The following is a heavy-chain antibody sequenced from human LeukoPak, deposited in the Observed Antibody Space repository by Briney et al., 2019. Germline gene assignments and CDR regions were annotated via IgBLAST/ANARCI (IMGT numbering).Heavy chain of an antibody. CDR1: GFTFSSYS. J-gene: IGHJ4*02. D-gene: IGHD3-22*01. CDR2: ISSSSSYI. V-gene: IGHV3-21*01. Sequence: GGSLRLSCAASGFTFSSYSMNWVRQAPGKGLEWVSSISSSSSYIYYAGSVKGRFTISRDNAKNSLYLQMNSLRAEDTAVYYCARLSSGLLDYWGQGTLVTVSS. CDR3: ARLSSGLLDY.